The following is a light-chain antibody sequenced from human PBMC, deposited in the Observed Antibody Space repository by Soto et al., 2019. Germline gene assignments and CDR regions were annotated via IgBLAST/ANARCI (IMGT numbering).Light chain of an antibody. CDR2: RND. CDR3: AAWDDSLSGSWV. CDR1: SSNIGSNY. V-gene: IGLV1-47*01. J-gene: IGLJ3*02. Sequence: QSVLTQPPSASGTPGQRVTISCSGSSSNIGSNYVYWYQQLPGSAPKLLIYRNDQRPSRVPDRFSGSRSGTSASLAISGLRSEDEADYYCAAWDDSLSGSWVFGGGTQLTVL.